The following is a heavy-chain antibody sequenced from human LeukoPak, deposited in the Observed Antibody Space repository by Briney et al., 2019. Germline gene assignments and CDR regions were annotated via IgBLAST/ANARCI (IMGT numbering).Heavy chain of an antibody. V-gene: IGHV3-21*01. D-gene: IGHD3-3*01. CDR3: ARDAFAPTIFGVVTRREIDY. CDR1: GFTFSSYS. J-gene: IGHJ4*02. CDR2: ISSSSYI. Sequence: GGSLRLSCAASGFTFSSYSMNWVRQAPGKGLEWVSSISSSSYIYYADSVKGRFTISRDNAKSSLYLQMNSLRAEDTAVYYCARDAFAPTIFGVVTRREIDYWGQGTLVTVSS.